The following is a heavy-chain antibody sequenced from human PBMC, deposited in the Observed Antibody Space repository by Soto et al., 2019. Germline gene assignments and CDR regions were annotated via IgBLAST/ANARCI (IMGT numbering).Heavy chain of an antibody. V-gene: IGHV2-5*01. CDR1: GFSLSTSGVG. CDR2: IYWNDDK. D-gene: IGHD3-22*01. J-gene: IGHJ5*02. CDR3: ARYYYYDSSGSYRNWFDP. Sequence: QITLKESGPTLVKPTQTLTLTCTFSGFSLSTSGVGVCWIRQPPGKALEWLALIYWNDDKRYRPSLKSRLTINKDTSKNQVVLTMTKMDPVDTATYYCARYYYYDSSGSYRNWFDPWGQGTLVTVSS.